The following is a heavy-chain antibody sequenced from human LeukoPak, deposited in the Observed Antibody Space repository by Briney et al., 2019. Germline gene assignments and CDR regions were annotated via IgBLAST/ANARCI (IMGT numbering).Heavy chain of an antibody. CDR3: ATNILVRDIINWFDP. V-gene: IGHV1-18*01. D-gene: IGHD3-10*01. J-gene: IGHJ5*02. CDR2: ISAQHGQT. Sequence: ASVKVSCKTSGYSENFYGITWVRQVAGQGLEWMGWISAQHGQTEYAPNSQDRVTMTTDTYTNTAYMELRSLRSDDTAVYYCATNILVRDIINWFDPWGQGTLVTVSS. CDR1: GYSENFYG.